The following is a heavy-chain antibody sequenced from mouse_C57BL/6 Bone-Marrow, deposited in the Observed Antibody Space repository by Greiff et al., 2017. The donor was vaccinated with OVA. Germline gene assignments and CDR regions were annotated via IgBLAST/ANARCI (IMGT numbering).Heavy chain of an antibody. CDR2: ISSGGDYI. V-gene: IGHV5-9-1*02. J-gene: IGHJ1*03. CDR1: GFTFSSYA. Sequence: EVKLMESGEGLVKPGGSLKLSCAASGFTFSSYAMSWVRQTPEKRLEWVAYISSGGDYIYYADTVKGRFTISRDNARNTLYLQMSSLKSEDTAMYYCTRADYDVWYFDVWGTGTTVTVSS. CDR3: TRADYDVWYFDV. D-gene: IGHD2-4*01.